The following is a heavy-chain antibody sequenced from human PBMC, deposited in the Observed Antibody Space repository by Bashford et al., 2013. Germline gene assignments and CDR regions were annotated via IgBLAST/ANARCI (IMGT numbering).Heavy chain of an antibody. J-gene: IGHJ4*02. CDR2: INNDGTSA. CDR1: GFTLSGFW. V-gene: IGHV3-74*01. D-gene: IGHD3-10*01. Sequence: GSLRLSCAASGFTLSGFWMHWVRQAPGKGLVWVSRINNDGTSATYADSVKGRFTVSRDNAKNTLYLQMSSLRVDDTAVYYCARGPCDPQSYGSGSWPCYWGQGTLVTVSS. CDR3: ARGPCDPQSYGSGSWPCY.